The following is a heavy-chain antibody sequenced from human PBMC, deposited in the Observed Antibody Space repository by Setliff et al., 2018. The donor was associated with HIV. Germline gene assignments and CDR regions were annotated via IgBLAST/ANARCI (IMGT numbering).Heavy chain of an antibody. CDR1: GYSISSGYY. J-gene: IGHJ4*02. CDR3: AKRLTGPFDN. Sequence: SETLSLTCGVSGYSISSGYYWGWIRQPPGKGLEWIGEIHHTGRTNYNPSLKNRVTISIDNFKNQFSLNLSSVTAADTAVYYCAKRLTGPFDNWGQGTLVTVSS. V-gene: IGHV4-38-2*01. D-gene: IGHD1-1*01. CDR2: IHHTGRT.